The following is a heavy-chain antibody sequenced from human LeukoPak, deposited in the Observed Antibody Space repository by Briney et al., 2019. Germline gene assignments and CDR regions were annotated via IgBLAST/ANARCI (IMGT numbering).Heavy chain of an antibody. D-gene: IGHD3-3*01. J-gene: IGHJ5*02. CDR1: GFTFSSYS. V-gene: IGHV3-21*01. Sequence: GGSLRLYCAASGFTFSSYSMNWVRQAPGKGLEWVSSISSSSSYIYYADSVKGRFTISRDNAKNSLYLQMNSLRAEDTAVYYCARDLGNYDFWSGYLNWFDPWGQGTLVTVSS. CDR2: ISSSSSYI. CDR3: ARDLGNYDFWSGYLNWFDP.